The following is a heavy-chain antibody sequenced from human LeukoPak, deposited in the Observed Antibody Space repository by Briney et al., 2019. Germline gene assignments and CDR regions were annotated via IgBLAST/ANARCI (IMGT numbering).Heavy chain of an antibody. J-gene: IGHJ3*02. CDR3: ARAGDTMIVVVIADAFDI. V-gene: IGHV1-2*02. CDR2: INPNSGGT. CDR1: GYTFTGYY. D-gene: IGHD3-22*01. Sequence: ASVKVSCKASGYTFTGYYMHWVRQAPGQGLEWMGWINPNSGGTNYAQKFQGRVTMTRDTSISTAYMELSRLRSDDTVVYYCARAGDTMIVVVIADAFDIWGQGTMVTVSS.